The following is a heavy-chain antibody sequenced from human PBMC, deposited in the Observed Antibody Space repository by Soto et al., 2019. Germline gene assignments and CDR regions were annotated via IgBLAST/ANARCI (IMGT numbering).Heavy chain of an antibody. J-gene: IGHJ4*02. Sequence: PGGSLRLSCAASGFTFGSYAMSWVRQAPGKGLEWVSAISSSGGGTYYADSVKGRFTISRDNSKNTLYLQMNSLRAEDTAVYYCAKDKVDIVVVPAAYYFDYWGQGTLVTVSS. CDR1: GFTFGSYA. D-gene: IGHD2-2*03. CDR2: ISSSGGGT. V-gene: IGHV3-23*01. CDR3: AKDKVDIVVVPAAYYFDY.